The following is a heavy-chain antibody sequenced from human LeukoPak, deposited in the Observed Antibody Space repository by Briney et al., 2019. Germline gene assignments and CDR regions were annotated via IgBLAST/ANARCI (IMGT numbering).Heavy chain of an antibody. CDR1: GFTFSSYG. Sequence: GGSLRLSCAASGFTFSSYGMHWVRQAPGKGLEWVAVISYDGSNKYYADSVKGRFTISRDNSKNTLYLQMNSLRTEDTAVYFCARDDKQLAGVDYWGQGTLVTVSS. CDR2: ISYDGSNK. D-gene: IGHD6-6*01. J-gene: IGHJ4*02. V-gene: IGHV3-30*03. CDR3: ARDDKQLAGVDY.